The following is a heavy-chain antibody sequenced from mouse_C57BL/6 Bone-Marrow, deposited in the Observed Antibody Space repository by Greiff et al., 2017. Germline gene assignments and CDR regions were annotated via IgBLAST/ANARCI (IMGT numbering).Heavy chain of an antibody. CDR3: ARAYYSNYPDY. Sequence: EVQLVESGGGLVKPGGSLKLSCAASGFTFSSYAMSWVRQTPEKRLEWVATISDGGSYTYYPDNVKGRFTISRDNAKNNLYLQMSHLKSEDTAMYYCARAYYSNYPDYWGQGTTLTVSS. D-gene: IGHD2-5*01. V-gene: IGHV5-4*01. J-gene: IGHJ2*01. CDR2: ISDGGSYT. CDR1: GFTFSSYA.